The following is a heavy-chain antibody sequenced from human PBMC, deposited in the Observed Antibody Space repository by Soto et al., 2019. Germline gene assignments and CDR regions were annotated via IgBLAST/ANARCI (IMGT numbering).Heavy chain of an antibody. CDR3: ARDTVSGATRPNAFDI. CDR2: IFGGSST. Sequence: EVQLVESGGGLVQPGGSLRLSCAASGFTVSSSYMTWVRQAPGKGLEWVSIIFGGSSTYYADSVKGRFTISRDNSSNTLYLQMNRLRAEDTAVYYCARDTVSGATRPNAFDIWGQGTTVTVSS. CDR1: GFTVSSSY. D-gene: IGHD4-17*01. V-gene: IGHV3-66*01. J-gene: IGHJ3*02.